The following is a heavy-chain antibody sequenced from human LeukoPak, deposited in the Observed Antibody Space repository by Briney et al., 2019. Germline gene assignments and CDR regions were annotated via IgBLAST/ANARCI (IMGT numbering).Heavy chain of an antibody. V-gene: IGHV4-34*01. CDR3: ASRYSSSWDENWFDP. D-gene: IGHD6-13*01. Sequence: PSETLSLTCAVYGGSFSGYYWSWIRRPPGKGLEWIGEINHSGSTNYNPSLKSRVTISVDTSKNQFSLKLSSVTAADTAVYYCASRYSSSWDENWFDPWGQGTLVTVSS. CDR2: INHSGST. CDR1: GGSFSGYY. J-gene: IGHJ5*02.